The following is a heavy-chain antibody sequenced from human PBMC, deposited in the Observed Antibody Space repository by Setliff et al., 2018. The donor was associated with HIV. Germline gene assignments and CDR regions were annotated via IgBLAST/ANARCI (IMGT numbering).Heavy chain of an antibody. D-gene: IGHD1-1*01. CDR1: GYTFTGYY. J-gene: IGHJ4*02. V-gene: IGHV1-2*02. CDR2: INPNTGDT. CDR3: ARDDLTFILDLDY. Sequence: RASVKVSCKASGYTFTGYYIHWVRQAPGQGLEWLGWINPNTGDTNYAQRFQGRVTMTSDTSISTAYMELSRLTSDDSAVYYCARDDLTFILDLDYWGQGTLVTVSS.